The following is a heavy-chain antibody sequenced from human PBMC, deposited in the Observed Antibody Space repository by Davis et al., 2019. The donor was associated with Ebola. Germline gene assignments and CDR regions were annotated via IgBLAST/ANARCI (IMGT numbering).Heavy chain of an antibody. Sequence: PGGSLRLSCAAFGFTFSNYDMSWVRHVPGKGLEWVSTFSASEGHTHYSDSVRGRFTISRDNSKNTLYLQMNSLRAEDTATYYCARYCHYTDCSYFDCWGQGTMVAVSS. CDR1: GFTFSNYD. V-gene: IGHV3-23*01. CDR2: FSASEGHT. D-gene: IGHD2-15*01. CDR3: ARYCHYTDCSYFDC. J-gene: IGHJ4*02.